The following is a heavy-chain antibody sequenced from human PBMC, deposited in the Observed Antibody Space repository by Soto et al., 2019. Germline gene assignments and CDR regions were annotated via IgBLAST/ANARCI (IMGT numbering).Heavy chain of an antibody. CDR1: GGSVSSGSYY. CDR2: IYYSGST. CDR3: ARARIVVVTKAWFDP. J-gene: IGHJ5*02. D-gene: IGHD3-22*01. Sequence: QVQLQESGPGLVKPSETLSLTCTVSGGSVSSGSYYWSWIRQPPGKGLEWIGYIYYSGSTNYNPSLKLRVTISVDTSKNQFSLKLSSVTAADTAVYYCARARIVVVTKAWFDPWGQGTLVTVSS. V-gene: IGHV4-61*01.